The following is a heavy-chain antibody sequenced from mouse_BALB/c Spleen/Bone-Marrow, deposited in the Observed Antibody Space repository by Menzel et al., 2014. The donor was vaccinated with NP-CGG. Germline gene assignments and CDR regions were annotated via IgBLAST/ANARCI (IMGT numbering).Heavy chain of an antibody. V-gene: IGHV4-1*02. CDR2: INPDSSTI. CDR1: GFDFSRFW. CDR3: ARLGYYGSFAF. D-gene: IGHD1-2*01. J-gene: IGHJ3*01. Sequence: EAQLQQSGGGLVQPGGSLKLSCAASGFDFSRFWMSWVRQAPGKGLEWIGEINPDSSTINYTPSLKDKFIISRDNAKNTLYLQMSKVRSEDTALYYCARLGYYGSFAFWGQGTLVTVS.